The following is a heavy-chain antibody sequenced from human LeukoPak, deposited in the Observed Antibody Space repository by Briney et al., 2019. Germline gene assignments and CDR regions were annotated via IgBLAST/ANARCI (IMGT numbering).Heavy chain of an antibody. J-gene: IGHJ6*03. D-gene: IGHD2-2*02. CDR1: GYTFTSYD. V-gene: IGHV1-8*01. CDR2: MNPNSGNT. Sequence: ASVKVSCKASGYTFTSYDINWVRQATGQGLEWMGWMNPNSGNTGYAQKFQGRVTMTRNTSISTAYMELSSLRSEDTAVYYCARVGYCSSTSCYTSGIYYYYYYYMDVWGKGTTVTVSS. CDR3: ARVGYCSSTSCYTSGIYYYYYYYMDV.